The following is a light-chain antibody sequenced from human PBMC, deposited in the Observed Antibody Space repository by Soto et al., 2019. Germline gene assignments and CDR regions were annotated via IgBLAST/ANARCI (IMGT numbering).Light chain of an antibody. J-gene: IGKJ1*01. CDR2: GAS. Sequence: EILSTQPPGTLSLSPGERATLFCRASQSVSNNYLAWYQQKPGQAPRLLIYGASNRATGIPDRFSGSGSGTDSTLTISRLEPEDFAVYYCQQYGSSGTFGQGTKVDIK. CDR3: QQYGSSGT. CDR1: QSVSNNY. V-gene: IGKV3-20*01.